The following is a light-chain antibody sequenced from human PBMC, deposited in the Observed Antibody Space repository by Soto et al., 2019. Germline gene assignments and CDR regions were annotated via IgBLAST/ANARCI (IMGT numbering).Light chain of an antibody. CDR3: VAWDDSLNGYVV. Sequence: QSVLTQPPSASGTPGQRVTISCSGSSSNIGSNTLNCYQQLPGTAPKLVIYSNNQRPSGVPDRFAGSKSGTSASLAISGLQSEDEADYYCVAWDDSLNGYVVFGGGTKVTGL. J-gene: IGLJ2*01. CDR1: SSNIGSNT. CDR2: SNN. V-gene: IGLV1-44*01.